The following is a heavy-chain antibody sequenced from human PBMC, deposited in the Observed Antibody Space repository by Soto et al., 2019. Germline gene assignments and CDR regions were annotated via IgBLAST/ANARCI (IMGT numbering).Heavy chain of an antibody. CDR2: ISGSGGSGRG. D-gene: IGHD4-4*01. CDR3: AKDLDDYSSAIDF. J-gene: IGHJ4*02. CDR1: GFTFSAYA. V-gene: IGHV3-23*01. Sequence: GGSLRLSCAASGFTFSAYAMGWVRQPPGKGLEWVSGISGSGGSGRGFYADPVKGWFTISRDNSKNTLYLEMNSLRAEDTAVYYCAKDLDDYSSAIDFWGQGTLVTVSS.